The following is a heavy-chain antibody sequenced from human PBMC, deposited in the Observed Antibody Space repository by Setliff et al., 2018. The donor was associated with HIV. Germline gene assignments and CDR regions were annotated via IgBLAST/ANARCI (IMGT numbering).Heavy chain of an antibody. J-gene: IGHJ4*02. CDR2: IGPSGSST. D-gene: IGHD6-6*01. CDR3: ARDHIAASSVDY. Sequence: GASVKVSCKTSAYTFNSYYMHWIRQAPGQGLEWMGLIGPSGSSTTYAQNFQGRVTMSRDTSTNTVYMELSSLRSEDTAVYYCARDHIAASSVDYWGQGTLVT. CDR1: AYTFNSYY. V-gene: IGHV1-46*02.